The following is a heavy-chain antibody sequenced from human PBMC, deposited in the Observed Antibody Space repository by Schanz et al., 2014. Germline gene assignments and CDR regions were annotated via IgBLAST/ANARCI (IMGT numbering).Heavy chain of an antibody. CDR1: GFTFSSYG. CDR2: IRYDGSSK. J-gene: IGHJ4*02. CDR3: ARDRPSGYALDF. V-gene: IGHV3-30*02. D-gene: IGHD5-12*01. Sequence: VQLVESGGGLVQPGGSLRLSCAASGFTFSSYGMHWVRQAPGRGLEWVAFIRYDGSSKYYADSVRGRFTISRDNSKKTLYVQMNSLRAEDTAVYYCARDRPSGYALDFWGQGTLVTVSS.